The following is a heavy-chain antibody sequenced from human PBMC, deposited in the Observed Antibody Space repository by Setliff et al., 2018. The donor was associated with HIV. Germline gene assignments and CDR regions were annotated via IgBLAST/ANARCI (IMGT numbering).Heavy chain of an antibody. V-gene: IGHV1-18*01. J-gene: IGHJ6*04. D-gene: IGHD3-10*01. CDR2: ISAYNGNT. CDR1: GYTFTNYG. Sequence: ASVKVSCKASGYTFTNYGISWVRQAPGKGLEWLGWISAYNGNTNYVQKLQGRVTMTTDTSTDTAYMGLRSLRSDDTAVYYCARDSGGINVLLWFGELLSTEYYYGLDVWGKGTTVTVSS. CDR3: ARDSGGINVLLWFGELLSTEYYYGLDV.